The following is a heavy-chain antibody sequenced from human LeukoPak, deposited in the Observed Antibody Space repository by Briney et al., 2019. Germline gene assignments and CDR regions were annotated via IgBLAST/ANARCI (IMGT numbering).Heavy chain of an antibody. CDR2: IIPILGIA. Sequence: ASVKVSCKASGGTFSSYAISWVRQAPGQGLEWRGRIIPILGIANYARKFQGRVTITADKSTSTAYMELSSLRSEDTAVYYCAREVAGGDGYNAFDIWGQGTMVTVSS. V-gene: IGHV1-69*04. CDR3: AREVAGGDGYNAFDI. J-gene: IGHJ3*02. D-gene: IGHD5-24*01. CDR1: GGTFSSYA.